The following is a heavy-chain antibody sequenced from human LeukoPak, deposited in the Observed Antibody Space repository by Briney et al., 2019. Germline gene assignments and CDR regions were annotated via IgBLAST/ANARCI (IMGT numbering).Heavy chain of an antibody. CDR1: GFTFSSYG. D-gene: IGHD5-24*01. Sequence: PGGSLRLSCAASGFTFSSYGMHWVRQAPGKGLEWAAVISYDGSNKYYADSVKGRFTISRDNSKNTLYLQMNSLRAEDTAVYFWARGGWLQPPTDYGGRGTLVPVSS. J-gene: IGHJ4*02. CDR3: ARGGWLQPPTDY. CDR2: ISYDGSNK. V-gene: IGHV3-30*03.